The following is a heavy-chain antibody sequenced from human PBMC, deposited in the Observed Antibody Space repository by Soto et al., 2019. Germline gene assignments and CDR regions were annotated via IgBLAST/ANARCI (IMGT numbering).Heavy chain of an antibody. J-gene: IGHJ6*02. V-gene: IGHV1-18*01. Sequence: QIQLVQFGGEVARPGASVTVSCEASGYILTTYGLSWVRQTPAHGLEWMGWISADSGYTQYAQFFQGRVTMTRDTTRNTGYMTLGDLTSDDTGIYYCARDRPPGSLYCMDAWGQGTAVTVSS. CDR3: ARDRPPGSLYCMDA. CDR1: GYILTTYG. D-gene: IGHD2-15*01. CDR2: ISADSGYT.